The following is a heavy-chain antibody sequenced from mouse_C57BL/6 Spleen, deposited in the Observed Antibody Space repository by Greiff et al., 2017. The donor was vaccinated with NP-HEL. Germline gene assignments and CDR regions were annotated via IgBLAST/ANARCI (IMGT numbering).Heavy chain of an antibody. D-gene: IGHD1-1*01. V-gene: IGHV1-26*01. J-gene: IGHJ3*01. CDR1: GYTFTDYY. CDR3: AREIAYYGSTGAY. Sequence: EVQLQQSGPELVKPGASVKISCKASGYTFTDYYMNWVKQSHGKSLEWIGDINPNNGGTSYNQKFKGKATLTVDKSSSTAYMELRSLTSEDSAVYYCAREIAYYGSTGAYWGQGTLVTVSA. CDR2: INPNNGGT.